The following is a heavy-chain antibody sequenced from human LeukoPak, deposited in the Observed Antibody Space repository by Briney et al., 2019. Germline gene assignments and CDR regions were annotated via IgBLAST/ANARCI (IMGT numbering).Heavy chain of an antibody. CDR3: ARGVIVVIGYCWFDP. D-gene: IGHD3-22*01. Sequence: SETLSLTCTVSGGSISSSSHYWDWIRQPPGKGLEWIGEINHSGSTNYNPSLKSRVTISVDTSKNQFSLKLSSVTAADTAVYYCARGVIVVIGYCWFDPWGQGTLVTVSS. V-gene: IGHV4-39*07. J-gene: IGHJ5*02. CDR2: INHSGST. CDR1: GGSISSSSHY.